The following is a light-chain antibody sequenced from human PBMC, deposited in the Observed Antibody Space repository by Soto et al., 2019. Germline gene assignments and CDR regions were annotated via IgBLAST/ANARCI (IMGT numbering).Light chain of an antibody. CDR1: QDISTW. CDR3: QQADSLPLVT. Sequence: DIQMTQSPTSVSASVGDRVTLTCRASQDISTWLAWYQQKPGKAPKLLIYAASSLFSGVPSRFSGSGSGTDFTLTISSLQPEDFATYYCQQADSLPLVTFGQGTRRRL. V-gene: IGKV1-12*01. J-gene: IGKJ5*01. CDR2: AAS.